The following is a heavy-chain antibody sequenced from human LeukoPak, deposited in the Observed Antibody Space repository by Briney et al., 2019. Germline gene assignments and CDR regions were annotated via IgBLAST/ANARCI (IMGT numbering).Heavy chain of an antibody. D-gene: IGHD3-10*01. V-gene: IGHV3-23*01. Sequence: QAGGSLRLSCAASGFTFSSYAMSWVRQAPGKGLEWVSAISGSGGSTYYADSVKGQFTISRDNPKNTLYLQMNSLRAEDTAVYYCAKSSGSNRVLDYWGQGTLVTVSS. J-gene: IGHJ4*02. CDR1: GFTFSSYA. CDR2: ISGSGGST. CDR3: AKSSGSNRVLDY.